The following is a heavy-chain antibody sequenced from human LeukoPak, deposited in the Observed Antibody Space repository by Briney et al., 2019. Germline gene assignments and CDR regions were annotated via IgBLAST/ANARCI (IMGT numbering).Heavy chain of an antibody. J-gene: IGHJ6*03. D-gene: IGHD4-11*01. CDR3: ARLTVTPSWGYYYYYRDV. V-gene: IGHV4-59*01. CDR1: RCSLSKYY. Sequence: PSETLSLTRLVSRCSLSKYYWCWMRQPPGKGLEWIGDIYYSGSTNYNPSLNSRVTISVDTCKHQYSLELSYVTAADTAVYDCARLTVTPSWGYYYYYRDVWGKGTTVTVSS. CDR2: IYYSGST.